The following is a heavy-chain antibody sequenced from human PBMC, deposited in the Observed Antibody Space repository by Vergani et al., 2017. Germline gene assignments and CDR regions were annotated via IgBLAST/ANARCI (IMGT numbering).Heavy chain of an antibody. J-gene: IGHJ4*02. D-gene: IGHD2-8*01. V-gene: IGHV3-21*02. CDR2: ISGSSSYV. CDR3: ARGLWDCTHIRCSPPSY. CDR1: GDSISRSH. Sequence: LQLQESGPGLVKPSETLSLSCRVSGDSISRSHYYWGFIRQPPGKGLEWVASISGSSSYVFYRDSVEGRFTITRDNAKKSVYLQMNSLRAEDTAMYFCARGLWDCTHIRCSPPSYWGQGTQVTVSS.